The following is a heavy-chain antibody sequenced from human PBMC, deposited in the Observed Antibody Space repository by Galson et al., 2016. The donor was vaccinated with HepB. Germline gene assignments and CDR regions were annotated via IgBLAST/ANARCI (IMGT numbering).Heavy chain of an antibody. CDR1: GYKFTTYW. V-gene: IGHV5-51*01. D-gene: IGHD2-2*01. CDR3: ARLGGAVPFDY. J-gene: IGHJ4*02. CDR2: IYPRDSDV. Sequence: QSGAEVKKPGESLKISCQVSGYKFTTYWIGWVRQMPGKGLEWMGLIYPRDSDVTYSPAFQGQVTISADKSITTAYLQWISLQASDPAMYYCARLGGAVPFDYWVQGTLVTVSS.